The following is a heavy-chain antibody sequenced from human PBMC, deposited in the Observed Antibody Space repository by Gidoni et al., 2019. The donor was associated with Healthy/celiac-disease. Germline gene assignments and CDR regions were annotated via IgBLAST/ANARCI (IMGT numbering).Heavy chain of an antibody. CDR2: VNPNSGSK. V-gene: IGHV1-2*02. D-gene: IGHD1-1*01. Sequence: QVQLVQSGAEVKKPGASVKVSCKASGYTFTGYYMHWVRQAPGQGREWMGWVNPNSGSKNYAQKFQGRVTMTRDTSISTAYMELSRLRSDDTAVYYCARGYNWNDEMGGRIDYWGQGTLVTVSS. J-gene: IGHJ4*02. CDR3: ARGYNWNDEMGGRIDY. CDR1: GYTFTGYY.